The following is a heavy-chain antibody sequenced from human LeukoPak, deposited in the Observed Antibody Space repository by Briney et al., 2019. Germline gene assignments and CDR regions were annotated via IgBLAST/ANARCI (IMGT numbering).Heavy chain of an antibody. Sequence: PGGSLRLSCAASGFTFSSHAMDWVRQAPGKGLEWVASISTTSSHIYYADSLRGRFTISRDNAKTSLYLQMNSLRDEDTAVYYCARGGWDVQRRGVDYWAREPWSPSPQ. CDR3: ARGGWDVQRRGVDY. J-gene: IGHJ4*02. CDR1: GFTFSSHA. V-gene: IGHV3-21*01. CDR2: ISTTSSHI. D-gene: IGHD1-1*01.